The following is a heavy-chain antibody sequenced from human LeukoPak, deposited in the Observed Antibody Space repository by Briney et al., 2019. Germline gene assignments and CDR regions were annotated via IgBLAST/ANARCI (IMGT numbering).Heavy chain of an antibody. V-gene: IGHV4-59*08. CDR1: GGSISNY. Sequence: SETLSLTCTVSGGSISNYWSWIRQPPGKGLEWIGYIYHSGSTNYNPSLKSRVTISVDTSKNQFSLKLSSVTAADTAVYFCARGPYSYDSSGAFDIWGQGTMVTVSS. J-gene: IGHJ3*02. CDR2: IYHSGST. D-gene: IGHD3-22*01. CDR3: ARGPYSYDSSGAFDI.